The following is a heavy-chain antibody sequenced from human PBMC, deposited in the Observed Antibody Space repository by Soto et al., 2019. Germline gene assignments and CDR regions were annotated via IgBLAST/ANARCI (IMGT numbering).Heavy chain of an antibody. V-gene: IGHV2-5*02. Sequence: QITLKESGPSLIKPTQTLTLTCTFSGFSLSTSGVGVGWIRQPPGKALEWLALIYWDDDVRYSPSLNSRLTVTKDTSKNQVLLTMTNMDPADTATYYCARSRYSNAWYHKATFDFWGQGTLVSVSS. CDR3: ARSRYSNAWYHKATFDF. D-gene: IGHD1-26*01. CDR1: GFSLSTSGVG. CDR2: IYWDDDV. J-gene: IGHJ4*02.